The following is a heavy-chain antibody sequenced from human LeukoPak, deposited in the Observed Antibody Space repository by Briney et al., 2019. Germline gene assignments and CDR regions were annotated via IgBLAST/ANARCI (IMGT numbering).Heavy chain of an antibody. Sequence: ASVKVSCKASGYTFTSYGISWVRQAPGQGLEWMGWISAYNGNTNYAQKLQGRVTMTTGTSTSTAYMELRSLRSDDTAVYYCAKTPSITIFGVVTWYNWFDPWGQGTLVTVSS. CDR1: GYTFTSYG. V-gene: IGHV1-18*01. J-gene: IGHJ5*02. D-gene: IGHD3-3*01. CDR2: ISAYNGNT. CDR3: AKTPSITIFGVVTWYNWFDP.